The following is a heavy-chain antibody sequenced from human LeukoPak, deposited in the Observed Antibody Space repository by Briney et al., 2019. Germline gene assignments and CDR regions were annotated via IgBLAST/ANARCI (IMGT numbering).Heavy chain of an antibody. J-gene: IGHJ4*02. CDR2: IYYSGST. V-gene: IGHV4-59*12. D-gene: IGHD5-12*01. CDR1: GGSISSYY. CDR3: ARGPSPGYSGYDFPFDY. Sequence: SETLSLTCTVSGGSISSYYWSWIRQPPGKGLEWIGYIYYSGSTNYNPSLKSRVTISVDTSKNQFSLKLSSVTAADTAVYYCARGPSPGYSGYDFPFDYWGKGTLVTVSS.